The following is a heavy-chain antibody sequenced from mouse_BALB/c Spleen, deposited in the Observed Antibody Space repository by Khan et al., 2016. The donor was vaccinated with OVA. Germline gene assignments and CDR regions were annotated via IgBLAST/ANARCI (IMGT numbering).Heavy chain of an antibody. D-gene: IGHD1-1*01. V-gene: IGHV3-8*02. CDR2: VTYSGNT. Sequence: GRREEKGPSLVKPSQTLSLTCSVTGDSITSGFWNWIRQFPGNKFEYMGYVTYSGNTYYNPSLKSRISITRDTSKSQYYLQLNSVTTEDTATYFCAKSYGSWAMDYWGQGTSVTVSS. CDR1: GDSITSGF. J-gene: IGHJ4*01. CDR3: AKSYGSWAMDY.